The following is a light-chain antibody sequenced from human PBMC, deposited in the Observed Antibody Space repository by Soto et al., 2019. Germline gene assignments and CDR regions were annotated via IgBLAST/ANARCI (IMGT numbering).Light chain of an antibody. CDR3: QQAYTLPWT. CDR2: GAS. V-gene: IGKV3-15*01. J-gene: IGKJ1*01. CDR1: HSVSNN. Sequence: EIVLTQSPDTLSVSPGEGATLSCRASHSVSNNLAWYQHRPGQTPRLLIYGASTRVTGIPARFSGSGSGTEFSLTISSLQPEDFATYSCQQAYTLPWTFGQGTKVEIK.